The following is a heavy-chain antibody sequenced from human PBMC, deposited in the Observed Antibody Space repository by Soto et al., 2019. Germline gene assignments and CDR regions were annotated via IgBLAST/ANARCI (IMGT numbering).Heavy chain of an antibody. CDR2: ISAYNGNT. CDR1: GYTFTSYG. CDR3: ASGGDIVVVPAANPIYYYYGMDV. Sequence: ASVKGSCKASGYTFTSYGISWVRQAPGQGLEWMGWISAYNGNTNYAQKLQGRVTMTTDTSTSTAYMELRSLRSDDTAVYYCASGGDIVVVPAANPIYYYYGMDVWGQGTTVTVS. J-gene: IGHJ6*02. V-gene: IGHV1-18*01. D-gene: IGHD2-2*01.